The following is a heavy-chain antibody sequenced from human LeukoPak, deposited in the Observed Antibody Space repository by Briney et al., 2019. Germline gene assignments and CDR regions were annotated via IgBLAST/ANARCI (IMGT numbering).Heavy chain of an antibody. CDR1: ADSLSSGGHY. J-gene: IGHJ4*02. V-gene: IGHV4-31*03. CDR2: IHHSGRS. CDR3: ARGGNRFGGFYFDY. Sequence: SSQTLSLTCTVSADSLSSGGHYWAWIRQFPGKGLESIGFIHHSGRSRHNPSLKDRVAISVDTSRKQFALKLSSVTAADTAMYYCARGGNRFGGFYFDYWGQGIQVIVSS. D-gene: IGHD3-10*01.